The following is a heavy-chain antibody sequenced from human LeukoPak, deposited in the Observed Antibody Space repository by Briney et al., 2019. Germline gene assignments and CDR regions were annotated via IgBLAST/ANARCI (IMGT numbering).Heavy chain of an antibody. J-gene: IGHJ4*02. V-gene: IGHV4-39*01. D-gene: IGHD4-23*01. CDR1: GGSISSCTYY. Sequence: PSETLSLTCTVSGGSISSCTYYWVWIRQPPGKGLEWIGTIYYGGTNYYNPSLKSRVTISVDTSKNQFSLNLNSVTAADTAVYYCAYGSNSAADHWGQGTLVTVSS. CDR2: IYYGGTN. CDR3: AYGSNSAADH.